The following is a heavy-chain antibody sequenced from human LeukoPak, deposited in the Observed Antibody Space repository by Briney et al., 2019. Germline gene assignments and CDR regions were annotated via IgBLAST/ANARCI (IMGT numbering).Heavy chain of an antibody. D-gene: IGHD3-3*01. CDR1: GGTFSSYA. V-gene: IGHV1-69*13. CDR3: ARGGRGVVIDGYYYMDV. Sequence: ASVKVSCKASGGTFSSYAISWVRQAPGQGLEWMGGIIPIFGTAHYAQKFQGRVTITADESTSTAYMELSSLRSEDTAVYYCARGGRGVVIDGYYYMDVWGKGTTVTLSS. CDR2: IIPIFGTA. J-gene: IGHJ6*03.